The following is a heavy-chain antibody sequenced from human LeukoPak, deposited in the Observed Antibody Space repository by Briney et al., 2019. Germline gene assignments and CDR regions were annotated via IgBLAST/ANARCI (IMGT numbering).Heavy chain of an antibody. J-gene: IGHJ6*03. D-gene: IGHD3-3*01. Sequence: SVKVSCKASGGTFSRYAISWVRQAPGQGVEWMGRIIPIFGTANYAQKIQGRVTITTDESTRKAYMELSSLRSEDTDVYYCARARDFWSGYSDYYYYMDVWGKGATVTVSS. CDR3: ARARDFWSGYSDYYYYMDV. V-gene: IGHV1-69*05. CDR2: IIPIFGTA. CDR1: GGTFSRYA.